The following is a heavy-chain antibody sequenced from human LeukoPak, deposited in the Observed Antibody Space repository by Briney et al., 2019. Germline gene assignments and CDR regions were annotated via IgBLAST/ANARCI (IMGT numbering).Heavy chain of an antibody. D-gene: IGHD4-17*01. Sequence: GESLKISCKGSGYTFTNYWIGWVRQMPGKGLEWMGIIYPGDSDTRYSPSFQGQVTISADKPISTAYLQWSSLKASDTAMYYCARGDYGDFRVFYTLFDYWGQGTLVTVSS. J-gene: IGHJ4*02. CDR1: GYTFTNYW. V-gene: IGHV5-51*04. CDR3: ARGDYGDFRVFYTLFDY. CDR2: IYPGDSDT.